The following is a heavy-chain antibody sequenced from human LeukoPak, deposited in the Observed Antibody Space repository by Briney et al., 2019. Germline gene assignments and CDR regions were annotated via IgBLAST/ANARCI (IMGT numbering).Heavy chain of an antibody. V-gene: IGHV3-7*01. Sequence: GGSLRLSCAASGFTFSSYWMSWVRQAPGKGLEWVANIKQDGSEKYYVDSVKGRFTISRDNAKNSLYLQMNSLRAEDTAVYYCAREAGLLSFGELLYRAFPNAFDIWGQGTMVTVSS. CDR3: AREAGLLSFGELLYRAFPNAFDI. CDR2: IKQDGSEK. CDR1: GFTFSSYW. D-gene: IGHD3-10*01. J-gene: IGHJ3*02.